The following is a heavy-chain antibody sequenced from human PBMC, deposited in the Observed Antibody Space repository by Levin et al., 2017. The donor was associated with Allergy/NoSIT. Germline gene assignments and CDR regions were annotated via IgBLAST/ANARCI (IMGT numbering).Heavy chain of an antibody. CDR3: ARDTGGFAFDL. CDR1: GGAISIFY. CDR2: ITHSGRT. D-gene: IGHD2-8*02. V-gene: IGHV4-59*01. Sequence: VSLRLSCTLSGGAISIFYWNWIRQSPGKGLEWLGYITHSGRTSYNPSLKSRLTVSLDTSKNQFSLNLNSMTTADTAIYYCARDTGGFAFDLWGQGTLVTVSS. J-gene: IGHJ3*01.